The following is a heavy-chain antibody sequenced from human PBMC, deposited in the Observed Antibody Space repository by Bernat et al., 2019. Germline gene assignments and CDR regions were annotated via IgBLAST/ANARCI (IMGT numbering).Heavy chain of an antibody. D-gene: IGHD1-14*01. J-gene: IGHJ6*02. V-gene: IGHV3-21*01. CDR2: INRDSSDI. Sequence: EVQLVESGGGLVKPGGSLRLSCVGIGFTFSSYTMNWVRRAPGKGLEWVSAINRDSSDIYYADSVKGRFTITRDNAKNSLYLQMNSLGAEDTAVYYCARAELSWGQGTTVTVSS. CDR3: ARAELS. CDR1: GFTFSSYT.